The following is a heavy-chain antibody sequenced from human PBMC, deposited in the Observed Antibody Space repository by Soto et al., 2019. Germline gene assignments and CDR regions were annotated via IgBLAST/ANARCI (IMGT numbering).Heavy chain of an antibody. D-gene: IGHD6-13*01. J-gene: IGHJ5*02. Sequence: GGSLRLSCAASGFTFSSYSMNWVRQAPGKGLEWVSSISSSSSYIYYADSVKGRFTISRDNAKNSLYLQMNSLRAEDTAVYYCASDVFSSSWYGNSWFDPWGQGTLVTVSS. CDR1: GFTFSSYS. CDR2: ISSSSSYI. CDR3: ASDVFSSSWYGNSWFDP. V-gene: IGHV3-21*01.